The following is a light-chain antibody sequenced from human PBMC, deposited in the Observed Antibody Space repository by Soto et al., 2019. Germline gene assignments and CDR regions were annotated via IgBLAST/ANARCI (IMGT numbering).Light chain of an antibody. Sequence: EIVMTQSPATLSVSPGERATLSCRASQSVSSNLAWYQQKPGPAPRLLIYGASTRATGIPDRFSGSGSGTECTLTSSSLQSEDLAVYYCQQYNNWPPSTFGQGTKLEIK. J-gene: IGKJ2*01. CDR3: QQYNNWPPST. V-gene: IGKV3-15*01. CDR2: GAS. CDR1: QSVSSN.